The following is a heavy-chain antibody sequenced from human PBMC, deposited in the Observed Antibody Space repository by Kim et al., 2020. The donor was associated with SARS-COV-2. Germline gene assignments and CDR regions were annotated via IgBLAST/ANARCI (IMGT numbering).Heavy chain of an antibody. D-gene: IGHD3-22*01. J-gene: IGHJ4*02. CDR2: ISYDGSNK. Sequence: GGSLRLSCAASGFTFSSYGMHWVRQAPGKGLEWVAVISYDGSNKYYADSVKGRFTISRDNSKNTLYLQMNSLRAEDTAGYYCAKGRADSNGYDHWGKGNL. CDR3: AKGRADSNGYDH. V-gene: IGHV3-30*18. CDR1: GFTFSSYG.